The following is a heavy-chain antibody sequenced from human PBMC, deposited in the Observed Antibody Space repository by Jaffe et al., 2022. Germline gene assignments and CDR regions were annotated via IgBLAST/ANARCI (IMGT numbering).Heavy chain of an antibody. CDR1: GGSISSGSYY. J-gene: IGHJ3*02. Sequence: QVQLQESGPGLVKPSQTLSLTCTVSGGSISSGSYYWSWIRQPAGKGLEWIGRIYTSGSTNYNPSLKSRVTISVDTSKNQFSLKLSSVTAADTAVYYCASTYCSGGSCYNGAFDIWGQGTMVTVSS. D-gene: IGHD2-15*01. CDR3: ASTYCSGGSCYNGAFDI. CDR2: IYTSGST. V-gene: IGHV4-61*02.